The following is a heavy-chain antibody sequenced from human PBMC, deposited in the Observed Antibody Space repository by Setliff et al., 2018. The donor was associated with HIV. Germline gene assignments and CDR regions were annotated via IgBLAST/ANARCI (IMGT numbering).Heavy chain of an antibody. J-gene: IGHJ1*01. CDR3: ARDWEARADYYDTSGQAQYFQH. Sequence: ASVKVSCKASGYIFTDYYMHWVRQAPGQELGWMGRINPNSGGTNYAQKFQGRVTMTRDTSTSTVYMELSSLRSEDTAVYYCARDWEARADYYDTSGQAQYFQHWGQGTLVTVSS. V-gene: IGHV1-2*06. CDR1: GYIFTDYY. CDR2: INPNSGGT. D-gene: IGHD3-22*01.